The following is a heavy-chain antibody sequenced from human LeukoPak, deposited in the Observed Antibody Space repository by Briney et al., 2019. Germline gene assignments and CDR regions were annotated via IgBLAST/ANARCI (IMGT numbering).Heavy chain of an antibody. CDR1: GFTFSTYG. D-gene: IGHD3-22*01. V-gene: IGHV3-30*02. Sequence: PGGSLRLSCAASGFTFSTYGMHWVRQAPGKGLEWVAFVRYDGSKKYYTNSVKGRFTISRDNSKNTLYLQMNSLRAEDTAVYYCARAPYYYDNSGYYLVFDYWGQGTLVTVSS. CDR3: ARAPYYYDNSGYYLVFDY. CDR2: VRYDGSKK. J-gene: IGHJ4*02.